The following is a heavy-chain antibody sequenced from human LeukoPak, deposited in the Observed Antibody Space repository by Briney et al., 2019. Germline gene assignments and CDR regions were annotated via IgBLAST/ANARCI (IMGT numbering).Heavy chain of an antibody. D-gene: IGHD2-15*01. CDR1: GFTFSSYS. J-gene: IGHJ4*02. Sequence: GGSLRFSCAASGFTFSSYSMNWVRQAPGKGLEWVSSISSSSSYIYYADSVKGRFTISSDNAKNSLYLQMNSLRAEDTAVYYCARVVASGGTTLIDYWGQGTLVTVSS. V-gene: IGHV3-21*01. CDR2: ISSSSSYI. CDR3: ARVVASGGTTLIDY.